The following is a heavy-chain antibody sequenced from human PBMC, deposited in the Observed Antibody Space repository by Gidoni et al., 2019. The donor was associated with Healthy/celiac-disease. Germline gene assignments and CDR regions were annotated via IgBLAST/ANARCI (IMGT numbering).Heavy chain of an antibody. CDR3: ARDYWGSDY. CDR1: GFTFRRYG. V-gene: IGHV3-33*01. CDR2: IWYDGSNK. Sequence: QVQLVESGGSVVQPGRSLRLSCAASGFTFRRYGIHWVRQAPGKGLEWVAVIWYDGSNKYYADSVKGRFTISRDNSKNTRYLQMNSLRAEDTAVYYCARDYWGSDYWGQGTLVTVSS. J-gene: IGHJ4*02. D-gene: IGHD7-27*01.